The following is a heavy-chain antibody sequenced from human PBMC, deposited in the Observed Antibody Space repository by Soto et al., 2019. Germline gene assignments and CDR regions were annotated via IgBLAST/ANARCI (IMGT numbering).Heavy chain of an antibody. D-gene: IGHD3-10*01. V-gene: IGHV4-4*07. J-gene: IGHJ6*02. CDR1: GGSISGYY. Sequence: QVQLQESGPGLVKSSETLSLSCTVSGGSISGYYWSWIRQPAGKGLEWIGRLYTMGSTNYNPSLQSRVTMSVDTSKHEFSLKVSSVTAADTAVYFCARVRDYGLGTNRHYYGMDVWGQGTTVTVSS. CDR2: LYTMGST. CDR3: ARVRDYGLGTNRHYYGMDV.